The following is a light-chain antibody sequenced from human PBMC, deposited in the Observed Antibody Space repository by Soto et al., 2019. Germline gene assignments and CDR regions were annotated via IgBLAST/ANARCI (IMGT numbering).Light chain of an antibody. CDR3: QQYNDYPWT. CDR2: GAS. J-gene: IGKJ1*01. V-gene: IGKV1-5*01. Sequence: DIQMTQFPSTLSASVGDRVTITCRASQSITSYLAWYQQKPGKAPKLLIYGASSLQSGVPSRFSGSGSGTEFTFTISSLQPDDFAAYYCQQYNDYPWTFGQGTKVDIK. CDR1: QSITSY.